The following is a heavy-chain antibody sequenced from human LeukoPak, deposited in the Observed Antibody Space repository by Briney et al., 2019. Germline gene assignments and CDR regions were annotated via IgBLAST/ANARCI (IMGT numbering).Heavy chain of an antibody. V-gene: IGHV3-15*01. J-gene: IGHJ4*02. CDR1: GVTFNNAW. D-gene: IGHD3-10*01. CDR2: IKTKTEGGTT. Sequence: PGGSLRLSCAASGVTFNNAWVTWFRKAPGKGPEWVGRIKTKTEGGTTGYAAPVKGRFTISRDESKNTVYLQMNSLKTEDTAIYYCTIGWFFSASGRKERLDYWGQGTLVTVSS. CDR3: TIGWFFSASGRKERLDY.